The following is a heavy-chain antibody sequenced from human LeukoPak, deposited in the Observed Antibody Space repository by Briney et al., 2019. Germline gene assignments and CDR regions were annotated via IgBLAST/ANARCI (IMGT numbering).Heavy chain of an antibody. V-gene: IGHV3-74*03. CDR3: ASTPPERCSGHDCYPYFDY. D-gene: IGHD2-21*01. Sequence: PGGSLRLSCVSSAFTFSSQWMHWVRQVPGRRPMWVSGINSEGKSTAYADSVKGRFTISGDNARNTMYLQMNSLRAEDTAVYYCASTPPERCSGHDCYPYFDYWGQGTLVTVSS. CDR2: INSEGKST. CDR1: AFTFSSQW. J-gene: IGHJ4*02.